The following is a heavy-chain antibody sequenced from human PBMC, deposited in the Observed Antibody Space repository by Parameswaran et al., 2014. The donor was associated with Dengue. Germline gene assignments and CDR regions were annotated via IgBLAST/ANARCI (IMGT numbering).Heavy chain of an antibody. V-gene: IGHV5-51*01. Sequence: EWMGSSILVTLIPDTAVFQGQVTISADKSISTAYLQWSSLKASDTAMYYCARYSTVTMPFDYWGQGTLVTVSS. D-gene: IGHD4-17*01. CDR2: SILVTLIP. J-gene: IGHJ4*02. CDR3: ARYSTVTMPFDY.